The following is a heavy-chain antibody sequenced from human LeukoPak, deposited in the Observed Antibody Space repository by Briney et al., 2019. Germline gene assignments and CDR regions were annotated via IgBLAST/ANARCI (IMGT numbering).Heavy chain of an antibody. CDR1: GFTFSSYW. J-gene: IGHJ4*02. D-gene: IGHD6-13*01. CDR3: ARETRSSSWYYFDY. Sequence: GGSLRLSCAASGFTFSSYWMHWVRQAPGKGLVWVSRINSDGSSTYYADSVKGRFTISRDNARNTLYLQMNSLRAEDTAVYYCARETRSSSWYYFDYWGQGTLVTVSS. CDR2: INSDGSST. V-gene: IGHV3-74*01.